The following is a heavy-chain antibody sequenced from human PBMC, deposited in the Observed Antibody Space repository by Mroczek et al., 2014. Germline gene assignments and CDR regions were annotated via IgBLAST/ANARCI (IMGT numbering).Heavy chain of an antibody. V-gene: IGHV3-74*01. J-gene: IGHJ6*02. CDR2: INSDGSST. Sequence: VQLQESGGGLVQPGGSLRLSCAASGFTFSSYWMHWVRQAPGKGLVWVSRINSDGSSTSYADSVKGRFTISRDNAKNTLYLQMNSLRAEDTAVYYCARGGAFATPHHYYYYGMDVWGQGTTVTVSS. D-gene: IGHD2-2*02. CDR1: GFTFSSYW. CDR3: ARGGAFATPHHYYYYGMDV.